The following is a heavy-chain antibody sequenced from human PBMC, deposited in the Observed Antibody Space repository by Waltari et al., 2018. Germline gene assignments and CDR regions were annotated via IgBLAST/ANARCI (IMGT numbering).Heavy chain of an antibody. D-gene: IGHD1-26*01. CDR3: AKDIRKLRYGDS. CDR2: MSYDGNDK. J-gene: IGHJ4*02. CDR1: GFTFSTQA. V-gene: IGHV3-30*04. Sequence: QVQLVESGGGVVQPGTSLKLSCSASGFTFSTQAMHWVRQAPGKGLEWVAVMSYDGNDKYYADSVKGRFTISRDNSKNTLYLQMNNVRAEDTAIYYCAKDIRKLRYGDSWGQGTLVTVSS.